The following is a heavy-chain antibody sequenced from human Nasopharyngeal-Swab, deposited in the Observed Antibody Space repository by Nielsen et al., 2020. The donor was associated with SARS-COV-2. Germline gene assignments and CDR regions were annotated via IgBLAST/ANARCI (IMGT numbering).Heavy chain of an antibody. CDR3: ARDLVAARPFDY. V-gene: IGHV4-59*12. Sequence: SETLSLTCTVSGGSISGYYWSWIRQPPGKGLEWIGFIHYSGSTNYNPSLKSRVTISVDTSKNQFSLKLSSVTAADTAVYYCARDLVAARPFDYWGQGTLVTVSS. D-gene: IGHD6-6*01. J-gene: IGHJ4*02. CDR2: IHYSGST. CDR1: GGSISGYY.